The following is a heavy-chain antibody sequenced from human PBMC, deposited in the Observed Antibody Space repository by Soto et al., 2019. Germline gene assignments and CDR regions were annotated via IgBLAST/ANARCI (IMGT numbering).Heavy chain of an antibody. Sequence: QVQLVESGGGVVQPGRSLRLSCAASGFTFSSYAMHWVRQAPGKGLEWVAVISYDGSNKYYADSVKGRFTISRDNSKNTLYLQMNSLRAEDTAVYYCARAAGLDYYYGMDVWGQGTTVTVSS. D-gene: IGHD6-25*01. CDR3: ARAAGLDYYYGMDV. V-gene: IGHV3-30-3*01. J-gene: IGHJ6*02. CDR2: ISYDGSNK. CDR1: GFTFSSYA.